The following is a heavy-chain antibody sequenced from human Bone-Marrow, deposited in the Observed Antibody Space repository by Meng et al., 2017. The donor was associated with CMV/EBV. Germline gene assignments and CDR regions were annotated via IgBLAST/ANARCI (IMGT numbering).Heavy chain of an antibody. CDR1: GYNFTNFW. CDR2: IYPGDSDT. J-gene: IGHJ5*02. V-gene: IGHV5-51*01. Sequence: GESLKISCKGSGYNFTNFWIAWVRQMAGKGLEWMGIIYPGDSDTRYSPSFQGQVTISADKSISTAYLQWSSLKASDTAMYHCARLGCSSTSCYFGWFDPWGQGTLVTGYS. CDR3: ARLGCSSTSCYFGWFDP. D-gene: IGHD2-2*01.